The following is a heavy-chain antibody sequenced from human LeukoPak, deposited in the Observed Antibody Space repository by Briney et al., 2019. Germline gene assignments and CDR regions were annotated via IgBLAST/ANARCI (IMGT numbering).Heavy chain of an antibody. Sequence: PVASVEVSCKASGYTFTGYYMHWVRQAPGQGLEWMGWINPNSGGTNYAQKFQGRVTMTRDTSISTAYMELSRLRSDDTAVYYCAREADSWSGYLTNYYYYMDVWGKGTTVTVSS. CDR2: INPNSGGT. J-gene: IGHJ6*03. D-gene: IGHD3-3*01. CDR3: AREADSWSGYLTNYYYYMDV. V-gene: IGHV1-2*02. CDR1: GYTFTGYY.